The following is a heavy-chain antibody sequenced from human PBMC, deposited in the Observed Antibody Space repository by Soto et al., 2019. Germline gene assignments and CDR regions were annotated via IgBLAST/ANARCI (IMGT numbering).Heavy chain of an antibody. CDR2: INHSGST. Sequence: SETLSLTCAVYGGSFSGYYWSWIRQPPGKGLEWIGEINHSGSTTYNPSLKSRVTMSADTSKNQFSLKLNSVTAADTAVYYCARSQYEILTGYYLGYWGQGTRVTVSS. D-gene: IGHD3-9*01. V-gene: IGHV4-34*01. J-gene: IGHJ4*02. CDR3: ARSQYEILTGYYLGY. CDR1: GGSFSGYY.